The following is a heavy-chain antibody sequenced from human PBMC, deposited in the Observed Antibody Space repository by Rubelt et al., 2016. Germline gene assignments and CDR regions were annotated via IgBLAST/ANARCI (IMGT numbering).Heavy chain of an antibody. CDR2: IYHGGGT. Sequence: QVQLQESGPGLVKPSGTLSLTCAVSGGSISSSNWWSWVRQPPGKGLEWIGGIYHGGGTYYNPSLKSRVTISVDTFKNQFSLKLSSVTAADTAVYYCARSSGWYHWFDPWGQGTLVTVSS. D-gene: IGHD6-19*01. V-gene: IGHV4-4*02. CDR1: GGSISSSNW. J-gene: IGHJ5*02. CDR3: ARSSGWYHWFDP.